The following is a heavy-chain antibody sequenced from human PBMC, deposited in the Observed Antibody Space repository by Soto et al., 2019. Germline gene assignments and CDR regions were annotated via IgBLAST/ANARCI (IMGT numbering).Heavy chain of an antibody. J-gene: IGHJ4*02. D-gene: IGHD3-10*01. CDR3: AFNSGSGSYYFDY. V-gene: IGHV3-23*01. CDR1: GFTFSSYA. CDR2: FSGGGEAT. Sequence: EVQLLESGGGLVQPGGSLRLSCAASGFTFSSYAMWGVRQAPGKGLGCGSAFSGGGEATYYADSVKGRFTISRDNSKNTLYLQMNSLRAEDTAVYYCAFNSGSGSYYFDYWGQGTLVTVSS.